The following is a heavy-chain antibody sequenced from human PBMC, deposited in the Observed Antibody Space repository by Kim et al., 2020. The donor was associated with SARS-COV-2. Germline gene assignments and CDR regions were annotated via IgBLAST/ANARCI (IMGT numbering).Heavy chain of an antibody. J-gene: IGHJ6*02. CDR1: GYTFTSYY. V-gene: IGHV1-46*01. D-gene: IGHD2-2*01. CDR2: INPSGGST. Sequence: ASVKVSCKASGYTFTSYYMHWVRQAPGQGLEWMGIINPSGGSTSYAQKFQGRVTMTRDTSASTVYMELSSLRSEDTAVYYCARDGRLQYRPAAMPSAWHQPYYYYGMDVWGQGTTVTVSS. CDR3: ARDGRLQYRPAAMPSAWHQPYYYYGMDV.